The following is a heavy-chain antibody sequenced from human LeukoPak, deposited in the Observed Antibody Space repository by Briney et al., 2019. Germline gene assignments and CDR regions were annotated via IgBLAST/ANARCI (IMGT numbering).Heavy chain of an antibody. CDR2: ISGSGGST. D-gene: IGHD2-15*01. CDR1: GFTFSSYA. Sequence: GGSLRLSCAASGFTFSSYAMSWVRQAPGKGLEGVSAISGSGGSTYYADSGKGRFTISRDNSKNTLYLQMNSLRAEDTAVYYCAKYGLVGYCSGGSCYWIDYWGQGTLVTVSS. CDR3: AKYGLVGYCSGGSCYWIDY. V-gene: IGHV3-23*01. J-gene: IGHJ4*02.